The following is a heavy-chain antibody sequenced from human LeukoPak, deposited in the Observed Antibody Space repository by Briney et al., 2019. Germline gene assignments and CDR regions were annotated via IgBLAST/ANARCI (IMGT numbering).Heavy chain of an antibody. V-gene: IGHV4-59*08. Sequence: PSETLSLTCLFTGWFLLRSQWFSLGQPPGKGLEWIGYIHYSGSTNYNPSLKSRVPISVDTSKDQFSLMLRSVTAADTAVYYCAKSGGCNPGGYWGRGTLVTVSA. D-gene: IGHD6-19*01. CDR3: AKSGGCNPGGY. CDR1: GWFLLRSQ. CDR2: IHYSGST. J-gene: IGHJ4*02.